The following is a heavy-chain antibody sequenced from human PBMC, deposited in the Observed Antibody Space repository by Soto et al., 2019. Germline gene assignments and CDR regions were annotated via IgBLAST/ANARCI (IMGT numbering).Heavy chain of an antibody. Sequence: QLQLQESGPGLVKPSETLALICSVSGGSISGDSHYWGWIRQTPGRGLEWIGSIYYSGSTYHNPSHKSRVTISVDSSKNRTSLKMRSVTAADSGVYDCARDGVPPGDADDRRFDLWGQG. CDR2: IYYSGST. CDR3: ARDGVPPGDADDRRFDL. CDR1: GGSISGDSHY. D-gene: IGHD7-27*01. J-gene: IGHJ5*02. V-gene: IGHV4-39*02.